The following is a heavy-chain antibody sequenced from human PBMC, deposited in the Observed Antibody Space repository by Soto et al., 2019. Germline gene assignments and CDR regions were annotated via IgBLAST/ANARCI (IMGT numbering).Heavy chain of an antibody. D-gene: IGHD3-3*01. Sequence: ASVKVSCKASGGTFSSYAISWVRQAPGQGLEWMGGIIPIFGTANYAQKFQGRVTITADESTSTAYMELSSLRSEDTAVYYCAREFYHYDFWSGYYPYYFDYWGQGTLVTVSS. J-gene: IGHJ4*02. CDR1: GGTFSSYA. CDR3: AREFYHYDFWSGYYPYYFDY. CDR2: IIPIFGTA. V-gene: IGHV1-69*13.